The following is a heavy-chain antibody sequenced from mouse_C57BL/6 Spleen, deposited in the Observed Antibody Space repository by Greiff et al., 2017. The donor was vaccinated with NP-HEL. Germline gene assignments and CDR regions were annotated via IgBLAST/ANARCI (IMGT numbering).Heavy chain of an antibody. J-gene: IGHJ2*01. CDR1: GYTFTSYW. D-gene: IGHD1-1*01. V-gene: IGHV1-52*01. CDR3: ARREDYYGSFDY. CDR2: IDPSDSET. Sequence: QVQLQQPGAELVRPGSSVKLSCKASGYTFTSYWMHWVKQRPIQGLEWIGNIDPSDSETHYNQKFKDKATLTVDKSSSTAYMPLSSLTSEDSAVYYCARREDYYGSFDYWGQGTTLTVSS.